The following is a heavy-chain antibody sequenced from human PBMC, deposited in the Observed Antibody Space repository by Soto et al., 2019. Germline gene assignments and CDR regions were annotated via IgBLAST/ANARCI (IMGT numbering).Heavy chain of an antibody. Sequence: VQLVESGGGLVQPGGSLRLSCAASGFTFSRYEMNWVRQAPGKGLEWVSYISSSGSSIYYADSVKGRFTISRDNAKNSLYLQMNSLRAEDTAVYYCARAEGYSYGYFDYWGQGTLVTVSS. CDR3: ARAEGYSYGYFDY. D-gene: IGHD5-18*01. CDR1: GFTFSRYE. CDR2: ISSSGSSI. J-gene: IGHJ4*02. V-gene: IGHV3-48*03.